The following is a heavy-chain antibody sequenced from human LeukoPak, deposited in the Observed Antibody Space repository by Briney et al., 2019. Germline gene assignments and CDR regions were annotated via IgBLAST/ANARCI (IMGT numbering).Heavy chain of an antibody. CDR3: AKDGGSSSWFYGMDV. CDR1: GYTFTSYY. V-gene: IGHV3-30*18. J-gene: IGHJ6*02. Sequence: SCKASGYTFTSYYMHWVRQAPGKGLEWVAVISYDGSNKYYADSVKGRFTISRDNSKNTLYLQMNSLRAEDTAVYYCAKDGGSSSWFYGMDVWGQGTTVTVSS. CDR2: ISYDGSNK. D-gene: IGHD6-13*01.